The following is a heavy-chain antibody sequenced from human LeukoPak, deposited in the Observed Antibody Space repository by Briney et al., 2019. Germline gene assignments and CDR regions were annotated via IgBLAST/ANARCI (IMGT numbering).Heavy chain of an antibody. CDR1: GFTFDDYA. CDR3: AKDDYGDYWDAFDI. D-gene: IGHD4-17*01. CDR2: ISGDGGST. Sequence: GGSLRLSCAASGFTFDDYAMHWVRQAPGKGLEWVSLISGDGGSTYYADSVKGRFTISRDNSKNSLYPQMNSLRTEDTALYYCAKDDYGDYWDAFDIWGQGTMVTVSS. J-gene: IGHJ3*02. V-gene: IGHV3-43*02.